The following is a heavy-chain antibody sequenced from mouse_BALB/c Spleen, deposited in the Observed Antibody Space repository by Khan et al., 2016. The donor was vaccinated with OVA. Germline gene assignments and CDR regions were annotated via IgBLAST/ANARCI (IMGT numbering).Heavy chain of an antibody. CDR3: ARSTYRYAFVY. Sequence: VQLKESGPSLVKPSQTLSLTCSVTGDSITSGYWNWIRQFPGNKLEYMGYIIYTGYTYYNPSLQSRISITRHTSKNQYFLQLNSVTDEDASTYYGARSTYRYAFVYWGQGTLVTVAA. V-gene: IGHV3-8*02. CDR1: GDSITSGY. D-gene: IGHD2-12*01. CDR2: IIYTGYT. J-gene: IGHJ3*01.